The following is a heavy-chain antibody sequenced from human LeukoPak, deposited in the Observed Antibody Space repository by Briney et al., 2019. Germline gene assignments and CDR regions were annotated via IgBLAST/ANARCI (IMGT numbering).Heavy chain of an antibody. D-gene: IGHD1-26*01. CDR2: ISGSDGST. CDR1: GFTFSNYA. V-gene: IGHV3-23*01. Sequence: PGRSLRLSCAASGFTFSNYAMNWVRQAPGRGLEWVSAISGSDGSTYYADSVKGRFTISRDNSKNTLYLQMNSLRAEDTAVYYCAKDLAGSGSYSFDYWGQGTLVTVSS. J-gene: IGHJ4*02. CDR3: AKDLAGSGSYSFDY.